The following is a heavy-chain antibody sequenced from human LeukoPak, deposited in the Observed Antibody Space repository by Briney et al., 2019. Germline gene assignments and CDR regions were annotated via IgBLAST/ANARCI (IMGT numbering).Heavy chain of an antibody. D-gene: IGHD2-15*01. Sequence: GGSLRLSCAASGFTFSSYAMSWVRQAPGKGLEWVSAISGSGGSTYYADSVKGRLTISRDNSKNTLYLQMNSLRAEDTAVYYCAKGSAGGGYPYYFDYWGQGTLVTVSS. CDR1: GFTFSSYA. J-gene: IGHJ4*02. CDR2: ISGSGGST. V-gene: IGHV3-23*01. CDR3: AKGSAGGGYPYYFDY.